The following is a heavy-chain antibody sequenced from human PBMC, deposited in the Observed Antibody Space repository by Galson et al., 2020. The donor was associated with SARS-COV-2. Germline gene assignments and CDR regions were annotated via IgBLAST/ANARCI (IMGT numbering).Heavy chain of an antibody. CDR2: IGGSGAST. Sequence: GESLKISCVASGFMFSPYGLSWVRQAPGEGLEWIAGIGGSGASTAYAESVQGRFVVTRDNSINTLYLQLNSLTVEDTAFYYCARQTYGDLDYWGQGTLVTVSS. CDR3: ARQTYGDLDY. CDR1: GFMFSPYG. J-gene: IGHJ4*02. D-gene: IGHD4-17*01. V-gene: IGHV3-23*01.